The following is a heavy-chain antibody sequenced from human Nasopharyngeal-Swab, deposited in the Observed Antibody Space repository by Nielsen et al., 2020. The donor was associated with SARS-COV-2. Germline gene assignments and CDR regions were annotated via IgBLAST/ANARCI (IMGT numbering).Heavy chain of an antibody. J-gene: IGHJ3*02. CDR2: FDPEDGET. CDR3: ATRTMVTDAFDI. Sequence: ASVKVSCKVSGYTFTELSMHWVRQAPGKGLEWMGGFDPEDGETIYAQKFQGRVTMTEDTSTDTAYMELSSLRSEDTAVYYCATRTMVTDAFDIWGQGTMVTVSS. D-gene: IGHD5-18*01. V-gene: IGHV1-24*01. CDR1: GYTFTELS.